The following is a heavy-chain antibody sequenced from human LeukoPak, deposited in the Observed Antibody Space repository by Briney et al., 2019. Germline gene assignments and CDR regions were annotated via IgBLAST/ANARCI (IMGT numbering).Heavy chain of an antibody. Sequence: GGSLRLSCAASGFTFSSYGMHWVRQAPGKGLEWVAVIWYDGSNKYYADSVKGRFTISRDNSKNTLYLQMYSLRAEDTAVYYCAKDPTGIAAAVSLDYWGLGTLVTVSS. V-gene: IGHV3-33*06. J-gene: IGHJ4*02. CDR1: GFTFSSYG. CDR3: AKDPTGIAAAVSLDY. CDR2: IWYDGSNK. D-gene: IGHD6-13*01.